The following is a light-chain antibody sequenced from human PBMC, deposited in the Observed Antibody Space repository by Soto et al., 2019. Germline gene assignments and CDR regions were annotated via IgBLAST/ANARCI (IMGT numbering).Light chain of an antibody. CDR1: QSVSSGY. V-gene: IGKV3-20*01. Sequence: EIVLTQSPGTLSLSPGERATLSCRASQSVSSGYLAWYQQKPGQAPRLLIYGASSRATGIPDRFSGSGSGTDFTLTISRLEPEDFALYYCQQYGSSSLTFGGGTKVEIK. J-gene: IGKJ4*01. CDR2: GAS. CDR3: QQYGSSSLT.